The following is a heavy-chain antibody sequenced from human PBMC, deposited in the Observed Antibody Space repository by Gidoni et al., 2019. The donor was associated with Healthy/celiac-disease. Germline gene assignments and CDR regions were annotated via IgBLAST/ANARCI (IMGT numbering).Heavy chain of an antibody. CDR2: ISYDGRNK. Sequence: QVQLVESGGGVVQPGRSLRLSCAASGFTFSCYGMHWVRQAPGKGLEWVAVISYDGRNKYYADSVKGRFTISRDNSKNTLYLQMNSLRAEDTAVYYCAKGEYYYDSSGYPTPFDYWGQGTLVTVSS. D-gene: IGHD3-22*01. V-gene: IGHV3-30*18. CDR3: AKGEYYYDSSGYPTPFDY. J-gene: IGHJ4*02. CDR1: GFTFSCYG.